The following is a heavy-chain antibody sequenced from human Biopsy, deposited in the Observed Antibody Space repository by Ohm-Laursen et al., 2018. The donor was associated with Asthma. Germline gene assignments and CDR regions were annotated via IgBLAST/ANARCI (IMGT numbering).Heavy chain of an antibody. Sequence: GSSVKVSCNASGGTFSSYAISWVRQAPGQGLEWMGGIIPIFGTANYAQKFQGRVTITADESTSTAYLELSSLRSEDTAAYYCARWGIQGVRFWGMDVWGQGTTVTVSS. CDR3: ARWGIQGVRFWGMDV. CDR2: IIPIFGTA. J-gene: IGHJ6*02. V-gene: IGHV1-69*01. CDR1: GGTFSSYA. D-gene: IGHD3-10*01.